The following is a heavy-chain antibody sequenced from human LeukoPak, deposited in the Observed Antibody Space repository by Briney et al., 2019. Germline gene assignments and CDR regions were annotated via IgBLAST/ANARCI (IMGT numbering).Heavy chain of an antibody. Sequence: GRSLRLSCAASGFTFSSYAMHWVRQAPGKGLEWVAVISYDGSNKYYADSVKGRFTISRDNSKNTLYLQMNSLRAEDTAVHYCAKDLWWFGEFPNVFDIWGQGTMVTVSS. CDR3: AKDLWWFGEFPNVFDI. D-gene: IGHD3-10*01. V-gene: IGHV3-30*04. J-gene: IGHJ3*02. CDR2: ISYDGSNK. CDR1: GFTFSSYA.